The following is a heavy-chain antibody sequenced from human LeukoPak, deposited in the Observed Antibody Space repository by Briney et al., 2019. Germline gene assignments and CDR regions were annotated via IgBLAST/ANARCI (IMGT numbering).Heavy chain of an antibody. V-gene: IGHV3-7*01. CDR1: GFTFSSYW. CDR3: ARDAKSSYYYSSGYFFRYYYYYMDV. CDR2: IKQDGSVK. D-gene: IGHD3-22*01. Sequence: PGGSLRLSCAASGFTFSSYWMSWVRQAPGKGLEWVANIKQDGSVKYYVDSVKGRFTISRDNAKNSLYLQMNSLRAEDTALYYCARDAKSSYYYSSGYFFRYYYYYMDVWGKGTTVTVSS. J-gene: IGHJ6*03.